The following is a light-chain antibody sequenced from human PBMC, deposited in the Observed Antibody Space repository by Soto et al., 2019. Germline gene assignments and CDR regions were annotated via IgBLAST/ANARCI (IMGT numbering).Light chain of an antibody. CDR1: EGVSSN. CDR3: RQYNTWGT. CDR2: GAS. Sequence: SHSQATRPVPPGERAPFSSRASEGVSSNLAWYQQKPGQAPRLLIYGASTRATGIPARFSGSGSETEFTLTISSLQSEDFAVYYCRQYNTWGTFGQGTKVDIK. V-gene: IGKV3-15*01. J-gene: IGKJ1*01.